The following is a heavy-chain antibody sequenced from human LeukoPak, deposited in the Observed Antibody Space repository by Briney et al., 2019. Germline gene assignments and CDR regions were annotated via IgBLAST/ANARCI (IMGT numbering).Heavy chain of an antibody. Sequence: SETLSLTCAVYGGSFSGYYWSCIRQPPGKGLEWIGEINHSGSTNYNPSLKSRVTISVDTSKNQFSLKLSSVTAADTAVYYCAIGHYYDYVWGSYRLVYFDYWGQGTLVTVSS. CDR2: INHSGST. V-gene: IGHV4-34*01. D-gene: IGHD3-16*02. CDR3: AIGHYYDYVWGSYRLVYFDY. CDR1: GGSFSGYY. J-gene: IGHJ4*02.